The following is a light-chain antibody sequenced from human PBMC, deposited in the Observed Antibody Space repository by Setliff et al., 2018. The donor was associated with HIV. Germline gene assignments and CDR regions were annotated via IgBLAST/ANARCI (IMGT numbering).Light chain of an antibody. V-gene: IGLV2-14*03. Sequence: QSVLTQPASVSGSPGQSITISCTGTSSDIGSSNFVSWYQQHPGKAPKVMIYNVDKRPSGVSNRFSGSKSGNMASLTISGLQTEDEADYYCSSYSINNLYVFATGTK. CDR3: SSYSINNLYV. J-gene: IGLJ1*01. CDR1: SSDIGSSNF. CDR2: NVD.